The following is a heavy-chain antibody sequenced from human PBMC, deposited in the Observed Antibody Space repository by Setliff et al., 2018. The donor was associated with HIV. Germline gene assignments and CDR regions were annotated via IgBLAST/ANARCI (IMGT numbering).Heavy chain of an antibody. CDR1: GFSFSAYA. D-gene: IGHD6-19*01. CDR2: IIGSGKDT. J-gene: IGHJ4*01. CDR3: AKEWAVAGAGFGDH. Sequence: GGSLRLSCEASGFSFSAYAMSWVRQAPGEALEYVSSIIGSGKDTYYADSVKGRFTISRDNSKNTLYLHMNSLRAEDTALYYCAKEWAVAGAGFGDHWGHGTLVTVSS. V-gene: IGHV3-23*01.